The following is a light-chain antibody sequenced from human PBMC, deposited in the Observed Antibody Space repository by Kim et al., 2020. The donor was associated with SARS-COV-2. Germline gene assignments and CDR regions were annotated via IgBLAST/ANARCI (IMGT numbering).Light chain of an antibody. CDR3: NSRDSSGNHWV. J-gene: IGLJ3*02. CDR1: SLRSYY. CDR2: GKN. Sequence: ALGQTVRIKGQGDSLRSYYASWYQQKPGQAPVLVIYGKNNRPSGIPDRFSGSSSGNTASLTITGAQAEDEAEYYCNSRDSSGNHWVFGGGTKLTVL. V-gene: IGLV3-19*01.